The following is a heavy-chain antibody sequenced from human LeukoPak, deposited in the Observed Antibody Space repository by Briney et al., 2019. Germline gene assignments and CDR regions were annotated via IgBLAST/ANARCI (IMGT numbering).Heavy chain of an antibody. CDR2: IRYDGTNK. CDR3: ARDALDYYDSSGWDY. V-gene: IGHV3-30*02. J-gene: IGHJ4*02. Sequence: GGSLRLSCAASGFTFSNYGMHWVRQAPGKGLEWVAFIRYDGTNKYYADSVKGRLTISRDNSKNTLYLQMNSLRAEDTAVYYCARDALDYYDSSGWDYWGQGTLVTVSS. D-gene: IGHD3-22*01. CDR1: GFTFSNYG.